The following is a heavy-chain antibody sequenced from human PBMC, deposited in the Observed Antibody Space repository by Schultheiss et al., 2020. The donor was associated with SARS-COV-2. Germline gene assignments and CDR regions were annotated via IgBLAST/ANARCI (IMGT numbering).Heavy chain of an antibody. Sequence: SETLSLTCTVSGGSISSYYWSWIRQPPGKGLEWIGYIYYSGSTNYNPSLKSRVTISVDMSKNQFSLKLSSVTAADTAVYYCARASGYAWFDYWGQGTLVTVSS. J-gene: IGHJ4*02. CDR1: GGSISSYY. CDR2: IYYSGST. D-gene: IGHD5-12*01. CDR3: ARASGYAWFDY. V-gene: IGHV4-59*08.